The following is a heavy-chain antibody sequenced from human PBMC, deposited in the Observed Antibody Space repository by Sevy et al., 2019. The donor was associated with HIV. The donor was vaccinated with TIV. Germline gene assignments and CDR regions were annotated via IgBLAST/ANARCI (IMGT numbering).Heavy chain of an antibody. CDR2: ISYSGTNK. J-gene: IGHJ4*02. D-gene: IGHD2-21*02. CDR1: GFTFTLYA. Sequence: GGSLRLSCAASGFTFTLYAIHWVRQAPGKGLEWVALISYSGTNKYYADSVKGRFTISRDDSKNTAYLQMNNLRTDVTAVYYCARVAVEYCTDDCYHRFDYWGQGTQVTVSS. CDR3: ARVAVEYCTDDCYHRFDY. V-gene: IGHV3-30-3*01.